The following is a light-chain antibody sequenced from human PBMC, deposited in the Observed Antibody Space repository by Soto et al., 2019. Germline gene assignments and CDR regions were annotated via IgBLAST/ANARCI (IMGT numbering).Light chain of an antibody. CDR3: SSYTSISTLV. J-gene: IGLJ2*01. CDR1: SSDVGGYNY. Sequence: QSVLTQPVSVSGSPGQSITISCTGISSDVGGYNYVSWYQQHPGKAPKLMIYEVTKRPSGVSNRFSGSKSGNTASLTISGLQAEDESDYYCSSYTSISTLVFGGGTKLTVL. CDR2: EVT. V-gene: IGLV2-14*01.